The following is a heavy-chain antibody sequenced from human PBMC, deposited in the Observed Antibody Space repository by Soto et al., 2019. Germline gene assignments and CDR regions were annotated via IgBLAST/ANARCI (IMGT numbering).Heavy chain of an antibody. Sequence: QVQLVESGGGVVQPGRSLRLSCAASGFTFSSYGMHWVRQALGKGLEWVAVISYDGSNKYYADSVKGRFTISRDNSKNTLYLQMNSLRAEDTAVYYCGSSGVGPPPDYYDSSGYYRRTFDYWGQGTLVTVSS. V-gene: IGHV3-30*03. CDR1: GFTFSSYG. J-gene: IGHJ4*02. CDR3: GSSGVGPPPDYYDSSGYYRRTFDY. D-gene: IGHD3-22*01. CDR2: ISYDGSNK.